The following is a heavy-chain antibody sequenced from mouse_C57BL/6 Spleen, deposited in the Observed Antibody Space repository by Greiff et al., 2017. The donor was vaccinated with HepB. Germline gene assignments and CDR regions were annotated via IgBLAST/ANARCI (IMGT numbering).Heavy chain of an antibody. CDR3: ARSGGYGTTGDY. CDR1: GYTFTSYG. CDR2: IYPRSGNT. J-gene: IGHJ2*01. Sequence: VQLQQSGAELARPGASVKLSCKASGYTFTSYGISWVKQRTGQGLEWIGEIYPRSGNTYYNEKFKGKATMTADKSSSTAYMEIRSLKSEDSAVYYCARSGGYGTTGDYWGKGTTLTVSS. D-gene: IGHD2-1*01. V-gene: IGHV1-81*01.